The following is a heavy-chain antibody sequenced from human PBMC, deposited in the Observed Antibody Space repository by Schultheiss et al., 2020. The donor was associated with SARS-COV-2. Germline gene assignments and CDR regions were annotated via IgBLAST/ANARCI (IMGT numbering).Heavy chain of an antibody. V-gene: IGHV1-46*03. J-gene: IGHJ4*02. Sequence: ASVKVSCKASGYTFTSYYMHWVRQAPGQGLEWMGIINPSGGSTSYAQKFQGRVTMTRDTSTSTVYMELSSLRSEDTAVYYCASQGIGIAAAGLYYFDYWGQGTLVTVSS. D-gene: IGHD6-13*01. CDR1: GYTFTSYY. CDR3: ASQGIGIAAAGLYYFDY. CDR2: INPSGGST.